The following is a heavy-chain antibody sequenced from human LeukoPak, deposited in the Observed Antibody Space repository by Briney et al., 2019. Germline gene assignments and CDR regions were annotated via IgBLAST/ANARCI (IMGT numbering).Heavy chain of an antibody. CDR2: IKQDGSEK. CDR1: GFTFSSYW. Sequence: PGGSLRLSCAASGFTFSSYWMSWVRQAPGKGLEWVANIKQDGSEKYYVDSVKGRFTISRDNAKNSLYLQMNSLRAEDTAVYYCARERVDTAMVDRYYFDYWGQGTLVTVS. D-gene: IGHD5-18*01. J-gene: IGHJ4*02. V-gene: IGHV3-7*01. CDR3: ARERVDTAMVDRYYFDY.